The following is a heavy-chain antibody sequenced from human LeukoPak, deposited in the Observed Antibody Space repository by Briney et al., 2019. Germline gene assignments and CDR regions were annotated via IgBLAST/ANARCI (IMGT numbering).Heavy chain of an antibody. CDR1: VYTFTGYY. Sequence: GASVKVSCKTSVYTFTGYYMHWVRQAPGQGLEWMGWINPNSGGTDYAQKFQGRVTMTRDTSISTAYMDLSRLRSDDTAVYYCARGREYYGSGSSDWVDPWGQGTLV. J-gene: IGHJ5*02. D-gene: IGHD3-10*01. V-gene: IGHV1-2*02. CDR2: INPNSGGT. CDR3: ARGREYYGSGSSDWVDP.